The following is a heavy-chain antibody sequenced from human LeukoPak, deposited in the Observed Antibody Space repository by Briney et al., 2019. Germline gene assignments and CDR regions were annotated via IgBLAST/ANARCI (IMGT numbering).Heavy chain of an antibody. CDR1: GYSFTSYW. CDR2: IYPGDSDT. Sequence: GESLKISCKGSGYSFTSYWIGWVRHMPGKGLEWMGIIYPGDSDTRYSPSFQGQVTISADKSISTAYLQWSSLKASDTAMYYCASPVSIAAAGIVAFDIWGQGTMVTVSS. J-gene: IGHJ3*02. V-gene: IGHV5-51*01. CDR3: ASPVSIAAAGIVAFDI. D-gene: IGHD6-13*01.